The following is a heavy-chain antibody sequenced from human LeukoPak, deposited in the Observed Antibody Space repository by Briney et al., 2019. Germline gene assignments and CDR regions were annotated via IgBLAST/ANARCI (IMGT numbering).Heavy chain of an antibody. CDR3: AKRELWFGESTYFYYYMDV. CDR2: ISGSGGST. J-gene: IGHJ6*03. D-gene: IGHD3-10*01. Sequence: PGGSLRPSCAASGFTFSSYAMSWVRQAPGKGLEWVSAISGSGGSTYYADSVKGRFTISRDNSKNTLYLQMNSLRAEDTAVYYGAKRELWFGESTYFYYYMDVWGKGTTVTLSS. CDR1: GFTFSSYA. V-gene: IGHV3-23*01.